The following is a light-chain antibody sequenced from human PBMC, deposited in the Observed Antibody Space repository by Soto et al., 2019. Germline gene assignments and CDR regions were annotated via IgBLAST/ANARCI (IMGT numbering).Light chain of an antibody. J-gene: IGLJ2*01. Sequence: QSALTQPASVSGSPGQSITISCTGTSSDVGSYNLVSWYQQHPGKAPKLMIYEVSKRPSGVSNRFSGSKSGNTASLTISGLQSEGEADYYCCSYAGDVVFGGGTKLTVL. CDR2: EVS. CDR1: SSDVGSYNL. CDR3: CSYAGDVV. V-gene: IGLV2-23*02.